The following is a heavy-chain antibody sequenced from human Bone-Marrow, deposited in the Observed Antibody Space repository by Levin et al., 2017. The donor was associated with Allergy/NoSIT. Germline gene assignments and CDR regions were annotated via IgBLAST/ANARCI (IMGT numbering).Heavy chain of an antibody. Sequence: GGSLRLSCVASGVTFRGYAMHWVRQAPGKGLEWVAATSHDEGNKYYADSVKGRFTISRDNSTNTLFLQMNSLRAEDTAVYYCATAPGVAVAANKWYFAYWGQGTLVTVSS. V-gene: IGHV3-30-3*01. CDR2: TSHDEGNK. CDR3: ATAPGVAVAANKWYFAY. D-gene: IGHD6-19*01. CDR1: GVTFRGYA. J-gene: IGHJ4*02.